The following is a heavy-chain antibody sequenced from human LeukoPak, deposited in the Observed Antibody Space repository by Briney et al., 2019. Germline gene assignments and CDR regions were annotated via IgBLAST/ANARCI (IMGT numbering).Heavy chain of an antibody. V-gene: IGHV4-59*01. CDR3: ARGPMITFGGVIVIPGYYYYYGMDV. J-gene: IGHJ6*02. CDR2: IYSSGST. D-gene: IGHD3-16*02. Sequence: PSETLSLTCTVSGGSISSYYWSWIRQPPGKGLEWIGYIYSSGSTNYNPSLKSRVTISVDTSKNQFSLKLSSVTAADTAVYYCARGPMITFGGVIVIPGYYYYYGMDVWGQGTTVTVSS. CDR1: GGSISSYY.